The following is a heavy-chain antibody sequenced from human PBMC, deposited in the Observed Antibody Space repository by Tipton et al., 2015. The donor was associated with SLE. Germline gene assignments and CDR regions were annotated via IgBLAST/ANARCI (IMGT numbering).Heavy chain of an antibody. V-gene: IGHV3-30-3*01. Sequence: SLRLSCAASGFTFSSYAMHWVRQAPGKGLEWVAVISYDGSNKYYADSVKGRFTISRDNSKNTLYLQMNSLRAEDTAVYYCARRRVEDSSGWFYDAFDIWGQGTMVTVSS. CDR3: ARRRVEDSSGWFYDAFDI. D-gene: IGHD6-19*01. CDR2: ISYDGSNK. CDR1: GFTFSSYA. J-gene: IGHJ3*02.